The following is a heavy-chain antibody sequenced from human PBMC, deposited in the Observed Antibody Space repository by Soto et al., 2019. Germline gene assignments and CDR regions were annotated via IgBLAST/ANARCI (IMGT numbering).Heavy chain of an antibody. D-gene: IGHD3-10*01. CDR3: ARGPMDYGSGSYYHILAGSNWFDH. CDR2: INHSGST. J-gene: IGHJ5*02. Sequence: SETLSLTCAVYGGSFSGYYWSWIRQPPGKGLEWIGEINHSGSTNYNPSLKSRVTISVDTSKNQFSLKLSSATAADTAVYYCARGPMDYGSGSYYHILAGSNWFDHWGHGTLVTVSP. CDR1: GGSFSGYY. V-gene: IGHV4-34*01.